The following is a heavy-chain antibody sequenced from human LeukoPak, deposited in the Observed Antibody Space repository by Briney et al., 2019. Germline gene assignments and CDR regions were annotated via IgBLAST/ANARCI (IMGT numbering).Heavy chain of an antibody. CDR1: GFTFSDYY. J-gene: IGHJ6*03. V-gene: IGHV4-38-2*02. Sequence: GSLRLSCAASGFTFSDYYMSWIRQAPGKGLEWIGSIYYSGSTYYNPSLKSRVTISVDTSKNQFSLKLSSVTAADTAVYYCARDGYSYGHEYYMDVWGKGTTVTISS. CDR2: IYYSGST. D-gene: IGHD5-18*01. CDR3: ARDGYSYGHEYYMDV.